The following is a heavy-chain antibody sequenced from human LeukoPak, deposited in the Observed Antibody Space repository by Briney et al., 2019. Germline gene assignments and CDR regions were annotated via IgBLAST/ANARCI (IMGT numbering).Heavy chain of an antibody. J-gene: IGHJ4*02. CDR3: AIVSFQGYFDY. V-gene: IGHV1-18*01. D-gene: IGHD3-16*02. Sequence: ASVKVSCKASGYTFTSYGISWVRQAPGQGLEWMGWISAYNGNTNYAQKLQGRVAMTTDTSTSTAYMELRSLRSDDTAVYYCAIVSFQGYFDYWGQGTLVTVSS. CDR1: GYTFTSYG. CDR2: ISAYNGNT.